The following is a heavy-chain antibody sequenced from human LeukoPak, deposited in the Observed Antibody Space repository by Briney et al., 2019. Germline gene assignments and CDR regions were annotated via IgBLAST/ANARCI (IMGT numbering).Heavy chain of an antibody. D-gene: IGHD5-12*01. CDR2: ISGSGGST. CDR1: GFTFSSYA. V-gene: IGHV3-23*01. J-gene: IGHJ3*02. Sequence: QPGGSLRLSCAASGFTFSSYAMSWVRQAPGKGLEWVPAISGSGGSTYYADSVKGRFTISRDNSKNTLYLQMNSLRAEDTAVYYCAKDRVYSSYDLGAFDIWGQGTMVTVSS. CDR3: AKDRVYSSYDLGAFDI.